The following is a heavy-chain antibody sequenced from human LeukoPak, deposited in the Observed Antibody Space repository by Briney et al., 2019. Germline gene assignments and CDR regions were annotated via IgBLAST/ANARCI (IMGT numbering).Heavy chain of an antibody. J-gene: IGHJ4*02. V-gene: IGHV3-21*01. Sequence: GGSLRLSCAASGFTFSSYSMTWVRQAPGKGLEWVSSISSSNSYIYYADSVKGRFTISRDNSKNPLYLQMNSLRAEDTAVYYCAREKEMATILDYWGQGTLVTVSS. CDR1: GFTFSSYS. CDR3: AREKEMATILDY. D-gene: IGHD5-24*01. CDR2: ISSSNSYI.